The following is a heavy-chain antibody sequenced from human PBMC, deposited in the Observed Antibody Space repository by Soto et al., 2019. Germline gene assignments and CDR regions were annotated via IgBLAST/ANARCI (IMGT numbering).Heavy chain of an antibody. CDR3: ARGQQLVLHYYGMDV. D-gene: IGHD6-13*01. V-gene: IGHV1-2*04. CDR1: GYTFTGYY. CDR2: INPNSGGT. J-gene: IGHJ6*02. Sequence: ASVTVSCQASGYTFTGYYMHWVRQAPGQGLEWMGWINPNSGGTNYAQKFQGWVTMTRDTSISTAYMELSRLRSDDTAVYYCARGQQLVLHYYGMDVWGQGTTVTVSS.